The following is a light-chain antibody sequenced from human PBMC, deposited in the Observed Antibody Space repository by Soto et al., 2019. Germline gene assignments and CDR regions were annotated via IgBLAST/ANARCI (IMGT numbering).Light chain of an antibody. CDR2: AAS. Sequence: DIQLTQSPSSLSASVGDRVTITCRATQSISSYLNWYQQKPGNAPKLLISAASSLQSGVPSRFSGSGSGTDFTLTISSLQPEDVATYYWQQSYSTLPLTFGGGTQVEIK. V-gene: IGKV1-39*01. CDR1: QSISSY. J-gene: IGKJ4*01. CDR3: QQSYSTLPLT.